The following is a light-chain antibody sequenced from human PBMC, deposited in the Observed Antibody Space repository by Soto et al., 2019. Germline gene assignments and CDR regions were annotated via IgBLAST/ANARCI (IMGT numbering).Light chain of an antibody. CDR1: QGVSSN. CDR2: GTS. CDR3: LHYNKWPRWT. Sequence: EIVLTRSPGTLSLSPGERATLSYRASQGVSSNYLAWYQQKSGQAPRLLLYGTSSRATGIPARFSGSGSGTEFTLTISSLQSEDFAVYYCLHYNKWPRWTFGQGTKVDIK. J-gene: IGKJ1*01. V-gene: IGKV3D-15*01.